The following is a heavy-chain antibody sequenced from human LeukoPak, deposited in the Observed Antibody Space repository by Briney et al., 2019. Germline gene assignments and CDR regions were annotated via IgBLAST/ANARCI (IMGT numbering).Heavy chain of an antibody. V-gene: IGHV3-49*04. CDR2: IRSKNYGGTT. CDR3: TRAIVATKDY. D-gene: IGHD5-12*01. CDR1: GFTFGDYA. Sequence: GGSLRLSCTGSGFTFGDYAMNWVRQAPGKGLEWVGFIRSKNYGGTTEYAASVKGRFTISRDDSKSIAYLQMNSLKTEDTAVYYCTRAIVATKDYWGQGTLVTVSS. J-gene: IGHJ4*02.